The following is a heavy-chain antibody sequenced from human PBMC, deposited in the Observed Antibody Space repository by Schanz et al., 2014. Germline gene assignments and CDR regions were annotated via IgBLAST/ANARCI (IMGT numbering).Heavy chain of an antibody. Sequence: DVHLLESGGGLVQPGGSLRLSCAASGFTFSAYAMTWVRQIPGKGLEWVSAISASGGTTYYADSVKGRFTISRDNSKNTLYLQMNSLRAEDTAVYYCVRDSFFAFDYWGQGTLVIVSS. V-gene: IGHV3-23*01. J-gene: IGHJ4*02. D-gene: IGHD3-3*01. CDR2: ISASGGTT. CDR1: GFTFSAYA. CDR3: VRDSFFAFDY.